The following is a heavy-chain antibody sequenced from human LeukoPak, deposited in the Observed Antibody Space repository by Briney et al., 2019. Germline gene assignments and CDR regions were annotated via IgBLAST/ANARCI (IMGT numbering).Heavy chain of an antibody. D-gene: IGHD2-21*01. CDR3: ARISVGIAPL. CDR1: GYTFTGYY. J-gene: IGHJ4*02. Sequence: ASVKVSCKASGYTFTGYYIYWVRQAPGQGLDWMGRINPNNGGTNYAQKCQGRVTITADESTSTAYMEMSSLRSEDTAVYYCARISVGIAPLWGQGTLVTVSS. CDR2: INPNNGGT. V-gene: IGHV1-2*06.